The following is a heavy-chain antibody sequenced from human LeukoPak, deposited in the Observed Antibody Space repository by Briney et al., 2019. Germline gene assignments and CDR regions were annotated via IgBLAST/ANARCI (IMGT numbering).Heavy chain of an antibody. CDR2: IYYSGST. Sequence: SETLSLTCTVSGGFISSYYWSWIRQPPGKGLEWIGYIYYSGSTNYNPSLKSRVTISVDTSKNQFSLKLSSVTAADTTVYYCAKSRRYSSSYYWYFDLWGRGTLVTVSS. D-gene: IGHD6-6*01. CDR1: GGFISSYY. J-gene: IGHJ2*01. CDR3: AKSRRYSSSYYWYFDL. V-gene: IGHV4-59*01.